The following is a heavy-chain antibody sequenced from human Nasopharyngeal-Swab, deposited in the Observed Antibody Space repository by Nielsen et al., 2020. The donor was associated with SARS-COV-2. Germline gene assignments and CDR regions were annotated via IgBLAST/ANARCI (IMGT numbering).Heavy chain of an antibody. J-gene: IGHJ6*02. Sequence: GESLKISCAASGFTFSTYWMSWVRQAPGKGLEWVANIKQDGSEKYYVDSVKGRFTISRDNAKNSLYLQMNSRRAEDTAVYYCAGNRNNWNVDYYYYGMDVWGQGTTVTVSS. CDR2: IKQDGSEK. CDR1: GFTFSTYW. D-gene: IGHD1-20*01. V-gene: IGHV3-7*01. CDR3: AGNRNNWNVDYYYYGMDV.